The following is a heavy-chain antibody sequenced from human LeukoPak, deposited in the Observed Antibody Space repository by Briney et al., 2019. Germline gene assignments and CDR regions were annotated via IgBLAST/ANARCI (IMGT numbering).Heavy chain of an antibody. V-gene: IGHV4-4*07. D-gene: IGHD1-26*01. CDR3: ARENSGSYSEFDY. CDR2: IYTSGST. CDR1: GGSISSYY. J-gene: IGHJ4*02. Sequence: SSETLSLTCTVSGGSISSYYWSWIRQPAGKGLEWIGRIYTSGSTNYNASLKSRVSMSVDTSKNQFSLKLSSVTAADTAVFYCARENSGSYSEFDYWGQGTLVTVSS.